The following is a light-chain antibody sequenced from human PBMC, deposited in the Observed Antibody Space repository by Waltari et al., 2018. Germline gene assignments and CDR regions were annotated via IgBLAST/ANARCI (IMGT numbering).Light chain of an antibody. Sequence: QSVLTQPPSVSAAPGQRITISCSGSSSNIGNNYVSWYQQLPGTAPKLLIYDNDNGPSGIPARFSGSKSGTSATLGITGLRTGDEADYYCGTWDSSLTSVLFGGGTKLTVL. J-gene: IGLJ2*01. CDR1: SSNIGNNY. CDR3: GTWDSSLTSVL. CDR2: DND. V-gene: IGLV1-51*01.